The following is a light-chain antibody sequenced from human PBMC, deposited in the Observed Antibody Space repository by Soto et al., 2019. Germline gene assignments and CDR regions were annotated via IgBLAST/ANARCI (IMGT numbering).Light chain of an antibody. V-gene: IGKV3-15*01. CDR3: QQYNNSKPM. CDR1: KSVSSS. J-gene: IGKJ1*01. CDR2: GAS. Sequence: EILMTQSPATLSVSPGERATLSCGASKSVSSSLAWYQKKNGQAPRLLIYGASTRATGIPARLSGSGYGTEFTLTISSLEYEDFAVYYCQQYNNSKPMFGHGTKVDIK.